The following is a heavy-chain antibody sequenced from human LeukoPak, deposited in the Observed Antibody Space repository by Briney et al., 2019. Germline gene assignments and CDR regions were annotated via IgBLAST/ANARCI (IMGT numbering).Heavy chain of an antibody. CDR3: AKTRSSPGWFDP. CDR1: GGSISSSY. Sequence: SETLSLTCTVSGGSISSSYWSWIRQPAGKGLEWIGRIYTNGGINYNPSLKSRVTISFDKSPNQLSLRLSSVTAADTAVYYCAKTRSSPGWFDPWGQGTLVTVSS. V-gene: IGHV4-4*07. J-gene: IGHJ5*02. CDR2: IYTNGGI.